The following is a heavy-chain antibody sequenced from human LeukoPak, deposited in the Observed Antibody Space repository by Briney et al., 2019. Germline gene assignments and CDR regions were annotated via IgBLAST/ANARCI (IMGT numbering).Heavy chain of an antibody. D-gene: IGHD2-21*02. V-gene: IGHV4-59*01. CDR3: ATPGGDANKIFDY. CDR2: IDNSGTT. CDR1: GGSISGYY. J-gene: IGHJ4*02. Sequence: SETLSLTCEVSGGSISGYYWNWIRQAPGKGLEYIGYIDNSGTTKYSPSLKSRLTISIDKSKNEFFLKLSSMTAADTAVYYCATPGGDANKIFDYWGQGTLVTVSS.